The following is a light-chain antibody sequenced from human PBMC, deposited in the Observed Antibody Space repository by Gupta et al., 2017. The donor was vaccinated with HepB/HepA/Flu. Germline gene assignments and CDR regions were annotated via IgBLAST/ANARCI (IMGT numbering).Light chain of an antibody. J-gene: IGKJ4*01. CDR2: DAS. CDR3: QQRSNWPLT. V-gene: IGKV3-11*01. CDR1: QSVNSY. Sequence: IALTQSPAPLPMYPGERATRSCRARQSVNSYLAWYQQKPGQAPRLLIYDASNRATGIPARFSGSGSGTDFTLTISSLEPEDFAVYYCQQRSNWPLTFGGGTKVEIK.